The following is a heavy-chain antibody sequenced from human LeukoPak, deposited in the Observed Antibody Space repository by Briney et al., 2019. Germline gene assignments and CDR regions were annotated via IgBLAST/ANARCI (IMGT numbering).Heavy chain of an antibody. Sequence: PSETLSLXCTVSGYSISSGYYWGLIRQPPGKGLEWIGSIYHSGSTYYNPSLKSRVTISVDTSKNQFSLKLSSVTAADTAVYYCARDRRFIDYWGQGTLVTVSS. J-gene: IGHJ4*02. CDR2: IYHSGST. V-gene: IGHV4-38-2*02. CDR1: GYSISSGYY. CDR3: ARDRRFIDY. D-gene: IGHD3-16*02.